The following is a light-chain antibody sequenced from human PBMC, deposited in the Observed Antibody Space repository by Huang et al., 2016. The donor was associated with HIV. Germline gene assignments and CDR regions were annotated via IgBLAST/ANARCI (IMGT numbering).Light chain of an antibody. Sequence: DIQMTQSPSTLSASVGDRVTITCRASQSISSLVAWYQQKPGKAPNLLIYKSSNLKTGAPSRFSGRGSGTEFTLTISSLQPDDFATYFCQQYSTYSWTFGQGTKVEL. CDR1: QSISSL. CDR2: KSS. CDR3: QQYSTYSWT. J-gene: IGKJ1*01. V-gene: IGKV1-5*03.